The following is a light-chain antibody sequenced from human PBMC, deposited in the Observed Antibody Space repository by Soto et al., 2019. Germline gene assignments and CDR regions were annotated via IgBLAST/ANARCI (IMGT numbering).Light chain of an antibody. CDR2: GAS. V-gene: IGKV3-20*01. Sequence: LSPAALSVSSGERATLSCRASQSVSSNLAWYQQKPGQAPRLLIYGASSRATGIPDRFSGSGSGTDFTLTISRLEPEDFAVYYCQQYGSSPWTFGQGTKVDIK. J-gene: IGKJ1*01. CDR1: QSVSSN. CDR3: QQYGSSPWT.